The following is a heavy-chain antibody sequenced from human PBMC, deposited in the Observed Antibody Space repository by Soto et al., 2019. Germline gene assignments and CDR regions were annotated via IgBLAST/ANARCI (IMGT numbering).Heavy chain of an antibody. CDR2: ISYDGSNK. D-gene: IGHD6-6*01. CDR1: GFTFSSYG. Sequence: QVQLVESGGGVVQPGRSLRLSCAASGFTFSSYGMHWVRQAPGKGLEWVAVISYDGSNKYYADSVKGRFTISRDNSKNPLYLQMNSLRAEDTAVYYCAKDRCSSSSFDYWGQGTLVTVSS. J-gene: IGHJ4*02. CDR3: AKDRCSSSSFDY. V-gene: IGHV3-30*18.